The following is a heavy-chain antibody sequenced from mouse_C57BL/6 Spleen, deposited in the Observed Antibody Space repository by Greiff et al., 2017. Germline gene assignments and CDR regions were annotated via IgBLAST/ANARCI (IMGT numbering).Heavy chain of an antibody. J-gene: IGHJ4*01. CDR3: ARIRRAPFYYAMDY. CDR1: GYTFTDYN. CDR2: INPNNGGT. Sequence: EVKLVESGPELVKPGASVKMSCKASGYTFTDYNMHWVKQSHGKSLEWIGYINPNNGGTSYNQKFKGKATLTVNKSSSTAYMELRSLTSEDSAVYYCARIRRAPFYYAMDYWGQGTSVTVSS. D-gene: IGHD3-1*01. V-gene: IGHV1-22*01.